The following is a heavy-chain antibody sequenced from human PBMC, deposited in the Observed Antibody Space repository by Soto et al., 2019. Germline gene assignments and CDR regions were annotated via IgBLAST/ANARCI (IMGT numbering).Heavy chain of an antibody. Sequence: SETLSLNCAVYGGSFSGYYWSWIRQPPGKGLEWIGEINHSGSSNYNPSLKSRLTISVDRSKNQFTLKLTSVTAADTAVYFFATSYGNAWYTYWGQGTQVTVFS. CDR3: ATSYGNAWYTY. V-gene: IGHV4-34*01. J-gene: IGHJ4*02. CDR2: INHSGSS. D-gene: IGHD6-13*01. CDR1: GGSFSGYY.